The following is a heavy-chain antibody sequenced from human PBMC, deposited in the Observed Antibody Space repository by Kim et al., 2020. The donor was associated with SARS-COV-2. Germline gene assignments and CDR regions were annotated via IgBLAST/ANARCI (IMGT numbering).Heavy chain of an antibody. Sequence: GGSLRLSCAASGFTFSSYAMSWVRQAPGKGLEWVSVIYSGGSSTYYADSVKGRFTISRDNSKNTLYLQMNSLRAEDTAVYYCAKDGPDYGGNSYYYYGMDVWGQGTTVTVSS. J-gene: IGHJ6*02. CDR2: IYSGGSST. CDR3: AKDGPDYGGNSYYYYGMDV. D-gene: IGHD4-17*01. V-gene: IGHV3-23*03. CDR1: GFTFSSYA.